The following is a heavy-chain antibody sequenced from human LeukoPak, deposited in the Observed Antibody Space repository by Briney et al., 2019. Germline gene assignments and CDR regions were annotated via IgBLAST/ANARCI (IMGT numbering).Heavy chain of an antibody. D-gene: IGHD5-24*01. J-gene: IGHJ4*02. CDR3: ARDKAHGLDH. CDR1: GFAFSTYW. V-gene: IGHV3-74*03. CDR2: TNSDGSST. Sequence: GGSLRLSCAASGFAFSTYWMQSVRQAPGKGLVWVSQTNSDGSSTTYADSVKGRFTISRDNAKNTLYLQMNSLRPEDTAVYYCARDKAHGLDHWGQGSLVTVSS.